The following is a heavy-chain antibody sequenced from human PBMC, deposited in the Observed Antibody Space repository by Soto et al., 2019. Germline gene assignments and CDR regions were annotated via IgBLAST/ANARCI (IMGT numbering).Heavy chain of an antibody. V-gene: IGHV4-34*01. CDR2: INDSGNI. CDR1: GGSFSGYQ. Sequence: QVQLQQWGAGLLKPSETLSLTCAVYGGSFSGYQWSWIRQTPGKGLEWIGEINDSGNINYNPSLKSRFTIFLDLPKKQISLKLSSVTAADTAVYYCARGLILWFGELSRRGGYYYYMDVWGKGTTVIGSS. D-gene: IGHD3-10*01. CDR3: ARGLILWFGELSRRGGYYYYMDV. J-gene: IGHJ6*03.